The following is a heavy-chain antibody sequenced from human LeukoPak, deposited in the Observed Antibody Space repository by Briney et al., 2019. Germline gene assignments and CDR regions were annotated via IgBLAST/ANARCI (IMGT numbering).Heavy chain of an antibody. CDR1: GFTFSNYW. D-gene: IGHD3-10*01. Sequence: GGSLRLSCGASGFTFSNYWITWVRQAPGKGLEWVASIKQDGSEKYYVDSVKGRFTFSRDNAKNSLYLQMDSLRAEDTAVYYCARDKRAGADTGSSFYYWGQGALVTVSS. CDR2: IKQDGSEK. V-gene: IGHV3-7*03. J-gene: IGHJ4*02. CDR3: ARDKRAGADTGSSFYY.